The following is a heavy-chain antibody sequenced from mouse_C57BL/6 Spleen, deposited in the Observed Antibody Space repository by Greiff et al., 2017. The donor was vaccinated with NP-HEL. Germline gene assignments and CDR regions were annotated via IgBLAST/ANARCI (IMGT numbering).Heavy chain of an antibody. CDR2: IDPSDSYT. V-gene: IGHV1-69*01. J-gene: IGHJ4*01. CDR1: GYTFTSYW. CDR3: ARFGSSYFYYAMDY. Sequence: QVQLKQPGAELVMPGASVKLSCKASGYTFTSYWMHWVMQRPGQGLEWIGEIDPSDSYTNYNQKFKGKSTLTVDKSSSTAYMQLSSLTSEDSAVYYCARFGSSYFYYAMDYWGQGTSVTVSS. D-gene: IGHD1-1*01.